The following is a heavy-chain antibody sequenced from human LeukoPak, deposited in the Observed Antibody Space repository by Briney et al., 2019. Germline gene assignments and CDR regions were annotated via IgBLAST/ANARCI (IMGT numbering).Heavy chain of an antibody. D-gene: IGHD6-13*01. CDR3: ANGAAAGTPTIGDY. CDR1: GFTVSSNS. V-gene: IGHV3-23*01. J-gene: IGHJ4*02. Sequence: GGPLRLSCTVSGFTVSSNSMSWVRQAPGKGLEWVSVISGSGENTYYADSVKGRFTISRDNFKNTLYLQMNSLRAEDTAVYYCANGAAAGTPTIGDYWGQGTLVTVSS. CDR2: ISGSGENT.